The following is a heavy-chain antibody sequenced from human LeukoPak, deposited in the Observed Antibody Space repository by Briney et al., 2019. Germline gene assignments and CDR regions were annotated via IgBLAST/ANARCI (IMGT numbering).Heavy chain of an antibody. Sequence: PSETLSLTCAVYGGSFSGYYWSWIRQPPGKGLEWIGEINHSGSTNYNPSLKSRVAISVDTSKNQFSLKPSSVTAADTAVYYCARVGYGDYYFDYWGQGTLVTVSS. CDR1: GGSFSGYY. CDR2: INHSGST. CDR3: ARVGYGDYYFDY. J-gene: IGHJ4*02. D-gene: IGHD4-17*01. V-gene: IGHV4-34*01.